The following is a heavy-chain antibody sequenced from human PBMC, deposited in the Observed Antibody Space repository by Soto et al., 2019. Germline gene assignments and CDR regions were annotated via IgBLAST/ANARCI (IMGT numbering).Heavy chain of an antibody. V-gene: IGHV1-69*13. CDR1: GGTFSSYA. J-gene: IGHJ5*02. Sequence: SVKVSCQASGGTFSSYAISWVRQAPGQGLEWVGGIIPIFGTSNYAKKFQGRVTITADESTSTAYMELSSLRSDDTAVYYCARVVPGAEAWLGPWGQGTLVTVSS. D-gene: IGHD2-2*01. CDR3: ARVVPGAEAWLGP. CDR2: IIPIFGTS.